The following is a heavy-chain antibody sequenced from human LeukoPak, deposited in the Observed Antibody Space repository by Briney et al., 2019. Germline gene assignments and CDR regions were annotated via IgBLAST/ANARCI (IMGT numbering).Heavy chain of an antibody. J-gene: IGHJ3*02. CDR1: GFTFSSYA. D-gene: IGHD3-22*01. CDR3: AKDPYYYDSSALEVAFDI. Sequence: PGGSLRLSCAASGFTFSSYAMSWVRQAPGKGLEWVSAISGSGGSTYYADSVKGRFTISRDNSKNTLYLQMNRLRAEDTAVYYCAKDPYYYDSSALEVAFDIWGQGTMVTVSS. CDR2: ISGSGGST. V-gene: IGHV3-23*01.